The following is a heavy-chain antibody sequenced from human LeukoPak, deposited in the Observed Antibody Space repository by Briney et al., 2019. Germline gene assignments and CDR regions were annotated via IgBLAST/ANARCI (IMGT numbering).Heavy chain of an antibody. CDR2: IYYSGGT. J-gene: IGHJ4*02. Sequence: PSETLSLTCTVSGGSISSSSYYWGWIRQPPGKGLEWIGSIYYSGGTYYNPSLKSRVTISVDTSKNQFSLKLSSVTAADTAVYYCARQNEEQLIFDYWGQGTLVTVSS. CDR1: GGSISSSSYY. CDR3: ARQNEEQLIFDY. D-gene: IGHD6-13*01. V-gene: IGHV4-39*01.